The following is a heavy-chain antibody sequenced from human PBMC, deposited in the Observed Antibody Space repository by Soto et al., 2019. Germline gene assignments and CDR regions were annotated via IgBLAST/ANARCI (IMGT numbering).Heavy chain of an antibody. CDR1: GFTFSSYA. CDR2: ISGSGGST. D-gene: IGHD6-19*01. CDR3: AQGAGTHLYYFDY. J-gene: IGHJ4*02. V-gene: IGHV3-23*01. Sequence: EVQLLESGGGLVQPGGSLRLSCAASGFTFSSYAMSWVRQAPGKGLEWVSAISGSGGSTYYADSVQGRFTISRYNSKNTLYLQMNSLRADETAVYYCAQGAGTHLYYFDYWGQGTLVTVSS.